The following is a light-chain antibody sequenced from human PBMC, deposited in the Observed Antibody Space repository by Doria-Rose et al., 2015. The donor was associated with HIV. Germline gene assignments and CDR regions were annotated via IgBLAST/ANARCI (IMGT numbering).Light chain of an antibody. CDR3: QQYVSSPLT. Sequence: TQSPGTLSLSPGERATLSCRDSQSVSSSALGWYQQKPGQAPRLLIYDVSTRATGIPDRFSGSGSGTDFTLAISRLEPEDFAVYYCQQYVSSPLTFGGGTKVEIK. V-gene: IGKV3-20*01. J-gene: IGKJ4*01. CDR2: DVS. CDR1: QSVSSSA.